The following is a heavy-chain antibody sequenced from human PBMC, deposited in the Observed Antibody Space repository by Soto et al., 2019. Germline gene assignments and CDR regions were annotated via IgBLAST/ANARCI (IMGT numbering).Heavy chain of an antibody. Sequence: QVQLQESGPGLVKPSETLSLTCTVSGGSISSYYWSWIRQPPGKGLEWIGYIYYSGSTNYNPSLNSRVTISVDTSTNQCTLKLSSVTAADTAVYYCARDDGGITGTRVYFVLCGLGTLVTVSS. D-gene: IGHD1-20*01. CDR1: GGSISSYY. V-gene: IGHV4-59*01. CDR3: ARDDGGITGTRVYFVL. CDR2: IYYSGST. J-gene: IGHJ2*01.